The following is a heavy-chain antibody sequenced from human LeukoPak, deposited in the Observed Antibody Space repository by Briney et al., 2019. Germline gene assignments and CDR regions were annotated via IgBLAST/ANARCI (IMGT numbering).Heavy chain of an antibody. V-gene: IGHV4-30-4*07. CDR3: ARGPYCNGGNCYYPEYYLDY. Sequence: PSETLSLTCAVSGDSISSSGYSWSWIRQPPGEGLEWTGNLFYSGGTYFNPSLKSRVTISVDTSKNQLSLTLSSLTAADTAVYYCARGPYCNGGNCYYPEYYLDYWGQGTLVIVSS. D-gene: IGHD2-15*01. CDR2: LFYSGGT. CDR1: GDSISSSGYS. J-gene: IGHJ4*02.